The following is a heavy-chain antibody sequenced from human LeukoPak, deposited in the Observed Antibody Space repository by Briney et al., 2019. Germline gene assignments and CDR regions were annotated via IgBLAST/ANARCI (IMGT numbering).Heavy chain of an antibody. D-gene: IGHD3-3*01. Sequence: ASVKVSCKASGYTFTGYYMHWVRQAPGQGLEWMGWINPNRGGTKYAQRFQGRVTMTRDTYISTAYMELSRLRSDDTAVYYCARGGNDFWLLGYFDYWGQGTLVTVSS. CDR3: ARGGNDFWLLGYFDY. CDR1: GYTFTGYY. J-gene: IGHJ4*02. V-gene: IGHV1-2*02. CDR2: INPNRGGT.